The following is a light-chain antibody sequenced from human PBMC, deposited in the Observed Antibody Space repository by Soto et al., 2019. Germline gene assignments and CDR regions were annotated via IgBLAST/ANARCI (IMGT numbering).Light chain of an antibody. CDR2: GAS. J-gene: IGKJ2*01. V-gene: IGKV3-20*01. CDR1: QSVTSSY. Sequence: EIVLTQSPGTLSLSPGERATLSCRASQSVTSSYLARYQQKPGQTPRLLIYGASSRATGIPDRFGGSGSGTDFTLTINRLESEDFAVYYCQQYGRLPRTFGQGTKLEIK. CDR3: QQYGRLPRT.